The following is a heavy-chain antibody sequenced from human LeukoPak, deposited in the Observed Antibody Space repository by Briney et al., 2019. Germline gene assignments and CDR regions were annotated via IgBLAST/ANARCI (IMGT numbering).Heavy chain of an antibody. CDR1: GDTFSSYA. Sequence: SVKVSCKASGDTFSSYAISWVRQAPGQGLEWMGGIIPIFGTANYAQKFQGRVTTTADESTSTAYMELSSLRSEDTAVYYCARDRVAVAGNLDYWGQGTLVTVSS. V-gene: IGHV1-69*01. D-gene: IGHD6-19*01. CDR3: ARDRVAVAGNLDY. J-gene: IGHJ4*02. CDR2: IIPIFGTA.